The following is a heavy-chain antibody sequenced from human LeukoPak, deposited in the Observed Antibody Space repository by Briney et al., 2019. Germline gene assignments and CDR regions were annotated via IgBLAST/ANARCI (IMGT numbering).Heavy chain of an antibody. Sequence: PGGSLRLSCAASGFTFSNYAMSWVRQAPGKGLEWGSTISTSGGNTYYADSVKGRFTISRDNSKNTLYLQMSSLGAADTAVYYCAKRVAVTGTQFFDYWGQGTLVTVSS. CDR3: AKRVAVTGTQFFDY. V-gene: IGHV3-23*01. J-gene: IGHJ4*02. CDR1: GFTFSNYA. D-gene: IGHD6-19*01. CDR2: ISTSGGNT.